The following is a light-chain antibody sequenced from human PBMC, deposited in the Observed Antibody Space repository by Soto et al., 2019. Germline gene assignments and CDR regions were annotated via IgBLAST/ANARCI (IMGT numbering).Light chain of an antibody. Sequence: EIVLTQSPVTLSLSPGERATLSCRASQSVSTYLAWCQQKPGQAPRLLIYDASNRATGIPARFSGSGSGTDFTLTISSLEPEDFAVYYCQQRSNWPLTFGGGTKVEI. V-gene: IGKV3-11*01. J-gene: IGKJ4*01. CDR1: QSVSTY. CDR2: DAS. CDR3: QQRSNWPLT.